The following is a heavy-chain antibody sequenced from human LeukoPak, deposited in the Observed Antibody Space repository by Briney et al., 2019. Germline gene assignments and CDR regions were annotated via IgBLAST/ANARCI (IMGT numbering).Heavy chain of an antibody. CDR1: GGSISSSSYY. V-gene: IGHV4-39*01. J-gene: IGHJ4*02. Sequence: SETLSLTCTVSGGSISSSSYYWGWIRQPPGTGLEWIGSIYYSGSTYYNPSLKSRVTISVGTSKNQFSLKLSSVTAADTAVYYCARGGSSSGWYNDYWGQGTLVTVSS. D-gene: IGHD6-19*01. CDR2: IYYSGST. CDR3: ARGGSSSGWYNDY.